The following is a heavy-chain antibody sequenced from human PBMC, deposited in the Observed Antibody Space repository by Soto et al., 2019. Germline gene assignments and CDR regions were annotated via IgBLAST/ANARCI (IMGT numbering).Heavy chain of an antibody. CDR3: AKDRFPMIVGGGGAPFDY. CDR2: ISGSGGST. CDR1: GFTFSSYA. V-gene: IGHV3-23*01. Sequence: EVQLLESGGGLVQPGGSLRLSCAASGFTFSSYAMSWVRQAPGKGLGWVSAISGSGGSTYYADSVKGRFTISRDNSKNTLYLQMNSLRAEDTAVYYCAKDRFPMIVGGGGAPFDYWGQGTLVTVSS. D-gene: IGHD3-22*01. J-gene: IGHJ4*02.